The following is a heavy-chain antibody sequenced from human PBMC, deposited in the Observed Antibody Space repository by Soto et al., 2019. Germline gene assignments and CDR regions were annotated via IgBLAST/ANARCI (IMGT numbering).Heavy chain of an antibody. CDR2: ISYDGNNK. Sequence: QVQLVESGGGAVQPGGSRRLSCAASEFTFSNYAMHWVRQAPGKGLQWLAVISYDGNNKYYADSVVGRFTISRDNSKNTVYLQMNSLRLEDTAVYYCARGPSYSDSYFDHWGQGTLVTVSS. J-gene: IGHJ4*02. CDR3: ARGPSYSDSYFDH. D-gene: IGHD4-17*01. CDR1: EFTFSNYA. V-gene: IGHV3-30*03.